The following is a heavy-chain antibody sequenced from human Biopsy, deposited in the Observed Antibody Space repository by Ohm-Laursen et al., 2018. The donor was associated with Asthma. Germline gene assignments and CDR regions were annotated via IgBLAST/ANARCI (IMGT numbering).Heavy chain of an antibody. Sequence: SLRLSCTASGFKFDEYTMHWVRQAPGKGLEWVSGISWNSATIGYADSVEGRFTISRDNAKNSVFLHMDSLRPEDTAFYYCAKVRSDWVITEPFDYWGQGVLVTASS. CDR1: GFKFDEYT. CDR2: ISWNSATI. V-gene: IGHV3-9*01. CDR3: AKVRSDWVITEPFDY. J-gene: IGHJ4*02. D-gene: IGHD3-22*01.